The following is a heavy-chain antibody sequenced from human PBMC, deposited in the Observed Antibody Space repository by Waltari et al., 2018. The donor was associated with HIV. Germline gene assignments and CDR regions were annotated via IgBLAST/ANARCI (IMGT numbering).Heavy chain of an antibody. D-gene: IGHD3-22*01. V-gene: IGHV4-39*07. Sequence: QLQLQESGPGLVKPSETLSLTCTVSGGSISSSSYYWGWIRQPPGKGLEWIGSIYYSGSTYYNPSLKSRVTISVDTSKNQFSLKLSSVTAADTAVYYCARDSPPREVVVITTGTFDYWGQGTLVTVSS. J-gene: IGHJ4*02. CDR2: IYYSGST. CDR3: ARDSPPREVVVITTGTFDY. CDR1: GGSISSSSYY.